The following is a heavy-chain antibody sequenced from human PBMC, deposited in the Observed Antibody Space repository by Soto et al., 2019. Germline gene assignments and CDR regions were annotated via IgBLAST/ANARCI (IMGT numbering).Heavy chain of an antibody. J-gene: IGHJ6*02. V-gene: IGHV3-30-3*01. D-gene: IGHD2-2*01. Sequence: QVQLVESGGGVVQPGRSLRLSCAASGFTFSSYAMHWVRQAPGKGLEWVAVISYDGSNKYYADSVKGRFTISRDNSKNTLYLQMNSLRAEDTAVYYCARDAYQERGMDVWGQGTTVTVSS. CDR3: ARDAYQERGMDV. CDR1: GFTFSSYA. CDR2: ISYDGSNK.